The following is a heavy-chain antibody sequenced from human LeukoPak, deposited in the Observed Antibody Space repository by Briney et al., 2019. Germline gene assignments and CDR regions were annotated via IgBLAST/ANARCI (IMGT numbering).Heavy chain of an antibody. J-gene: IGHJ4*02. D-gene: IGHD3-22*01. CDR1: GVSISSYY. V-gene: IGHV4-59*08. Sequence: PSETLSLTCTVSGVSISSYYWSWIRQPPGKGLELIGYIYYSGSTNYNPSLKSRVTISVDTSKNQFSLKLSSVTAADTAVYYCARPTYYDNSGYYYWGQGTLVTVSS. CDR2: IYYSGST. CDR3: ARPTYYDNSGYYY.